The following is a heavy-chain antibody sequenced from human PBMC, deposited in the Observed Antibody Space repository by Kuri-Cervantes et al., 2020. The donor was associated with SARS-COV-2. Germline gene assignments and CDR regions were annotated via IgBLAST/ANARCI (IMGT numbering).Heavy chain of an antibody. CDR3: ARGTAALDY. J-gene: IGHJ4*02. CDR2: ISGSGGST. CDR1: GFTFSDYY. Sequence: ETLSLTCAAPGFTFSDYYMSWIRQAPGKGLEWVSAISGSGGSTYYADSVKGRFTISRDNSKNTLYLQMGSLRAEDMAVYYCARGTAALDYWGQGTLVTVSS. D-gene: IGHD2-2*01. V-gene: IGHV3-23*01.